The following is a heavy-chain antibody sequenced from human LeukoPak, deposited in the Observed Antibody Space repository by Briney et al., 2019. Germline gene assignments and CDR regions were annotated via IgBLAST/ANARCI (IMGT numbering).Heavy chain of an antibody. V-gene: IGHV1-18*01. Sequence: ASVKVSCKASDYTFTSYGLSWVRQAPGQGLEWMGWISAYNGNTNYAQKLQGRVTMTTDTSTSTAYLELRSLRSDETAVYYCARLSYYYDSSGYYGVPHHTDYWGQGTLVTVSS. J-gene: IGHJ4*02. D-gene: IGHD3-22*01. CDR3: ARLSYYYDSSGYYGVPHHTDY. CDR2: ISAYNGNT. CDR1: DYTFTSYG.